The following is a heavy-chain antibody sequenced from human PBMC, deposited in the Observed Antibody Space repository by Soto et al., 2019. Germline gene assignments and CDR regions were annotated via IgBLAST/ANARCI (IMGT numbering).Heavy chain of an antibody. CDR1: GFTFSSYS. J-gene: IGHJ4*02. CDR2: ITGGSHI. D-gene: IGHD2-8*02. V-gene: IGHV3-21*01. CDR3: ARDPGQGDY. Sequence: EVQLVESGGGLVKPGGSLRLSCAASGFTFSSYSMNWARQAPGKGLEWVSSITGGSHIFYADSVKGRFTISRDNAKNSLYLQMNSLRAEDTAVYYCARDPGQGDYWGQGTLVTVSS.